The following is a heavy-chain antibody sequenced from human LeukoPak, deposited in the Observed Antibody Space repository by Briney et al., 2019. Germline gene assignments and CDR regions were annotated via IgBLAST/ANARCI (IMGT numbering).Heavy chain of an antibody. D-gene: IGHD3-3*02. J-gene: IGHJ5*02. CDR2: INWNSGSI. Sequence: PGGSLRLSCAASGFSFHSYVMHWVRQTPTKGLEWVSGINWNSGSIEYADFVKGRFTISRDNAKNSLYLQMNSLSAEDTALYYCVKGRVASSFDYFDPWGQGTLVIVSS. CDR1: GFSFHSYV. CDR3: VKGRVASSFDYFDP. V-gene: IGHV3-9*01.